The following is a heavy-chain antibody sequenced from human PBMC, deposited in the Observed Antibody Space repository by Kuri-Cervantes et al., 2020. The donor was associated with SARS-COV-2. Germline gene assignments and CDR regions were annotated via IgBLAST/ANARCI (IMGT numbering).Heavy chain of an antibody. CDR1: GFTFSSYA. Sequence: GESLKISCAASGFTFSSYAMSWVRQAPGKGLEWVSAISGSGGSTYYADSVKGRFTISRDNSKHTLYLQMNSLRAEDTAVYYCAKDYYYDSSGYPRVVVDYWGQGTLVTVSS. CDR3: AKDYYYDSSGYPRVVVDY. J-gene: IGHJ4*02. D-gene: IGHD3-22*01. CDR2: ISGSGGST. V-gene: IGHV3-23*01.